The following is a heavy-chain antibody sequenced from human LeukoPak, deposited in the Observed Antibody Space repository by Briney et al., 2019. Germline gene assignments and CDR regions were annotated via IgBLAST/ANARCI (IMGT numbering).Heavy chain of an antibody. Sequence: SVNVSCKASGGTFSSYAISWVRQAPGPGLEWMGGIIPIFGTANYAQQFQRRVTITTDESTSTAYMEVSSLRSEDTAVYHCASLEYSSSSFVFDIWGQGTMVTVSS. V-gene: IGHV1-69*05. D-gene: IGHD6-6*01. CDR3: ASLEYSSSSFVFDI. CDR2: IIPIFGTA. J-gene: IGHJ3*02. CDR1: GGTFSSYA.